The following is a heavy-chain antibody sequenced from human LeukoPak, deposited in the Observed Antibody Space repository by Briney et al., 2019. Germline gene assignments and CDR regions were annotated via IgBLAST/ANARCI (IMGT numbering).Heavy chain of an antibody. Sequence: SVKVSCKASGGTFSSYAISWVRQAPGQGLEWMGGIIPIFGTANYAQKFQGRVTITADESTSTAYMELSSLRSEDTAVYYCARPILRYSDWPKGMSYYYYGMDVWGKGTTVTVSS. CDR3: ARPILRYSDWPKGMSYYYYGMDV. CDR2: IIPIFGTA. D-gene: IGHD3-9*01. CDR1: GGTFSSYA. V-gene: IGHV1-69*13. J-gene: IGHJ6*04.